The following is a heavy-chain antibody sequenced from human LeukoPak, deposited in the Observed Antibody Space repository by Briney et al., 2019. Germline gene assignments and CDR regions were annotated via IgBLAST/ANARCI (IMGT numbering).Heavy chain of an antibody. Sequence: GASVKVSFKASGYTFTCYYMHSVRQARGQGRERMGGINVTSASTNYAQTFQGRVNMTRDTSISTAYMVLSRLRCDYTAVYYCEKTLNNLCYYMAVGGKGTTVTV. D-gene: IGHD1-14*01. J-gene: IGHJ6*03. CDR2: INVTSAST. CDR1: GYTFTCYY. CDR3: EKTLNNLCYYMAV. V-gene: IGHV1-2*02.